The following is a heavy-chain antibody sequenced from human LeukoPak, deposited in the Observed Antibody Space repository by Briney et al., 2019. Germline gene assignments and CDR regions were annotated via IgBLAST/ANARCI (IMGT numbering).Heavy chain of an antibody. CDR2: IYYSGST. J-gene: IGHJ4*02. Sequence: SETLSLTCTVSGGPISSYYWSWIRQPPGKGLEWIGYIYYSGSTNYNPSLKSRVTISVDTSKNQFSLKLSSVTAADTAVYYCARGPGATLDYWGQGTLVTVSS. CDR3: ARGPGATLDY. D-gene: IGHD7-27*01. CDR1: GGPISSYY. V-gene: IGHV4-59*01.